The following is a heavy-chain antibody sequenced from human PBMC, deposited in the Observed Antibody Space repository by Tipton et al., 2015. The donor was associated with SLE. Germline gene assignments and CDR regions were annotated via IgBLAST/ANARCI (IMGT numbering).Heavy chain of an antibody. CDR2: IKGDGSEK. Sequence: SLRLSCAASGFTFSSSWMSWVRQAPGKGLEWVAIIKGDGSEKYYLDSVKGRFTISRDNAKNSLYLQMNSPRAEDTAVYYCARDVTIVGARYYFDYWGQGTLVTASS. CDR3: ARDVTIVGARYYFDY. J-gene: IGHJ4*02. D-gene: IGHD1-26*01. CDR1: GFTFSSSW. V-gene: IGHV3-7*01.